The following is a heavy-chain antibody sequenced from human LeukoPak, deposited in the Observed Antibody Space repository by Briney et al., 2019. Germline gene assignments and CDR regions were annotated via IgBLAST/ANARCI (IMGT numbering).Heavy chain of an antibody. Sequence: PSETLSLTCSVSGGSVSSYYWSWIRQFPGKGLEWIGSIFYSGNTNYNPSLKSRVTMSVDTSKSRFSLNLSSVTAADTAVYYCAKGQWLVEGFDYWGQGTLVTVSS. D-gene: IGHD6-19*01. CDR2: IFYSGNT. V-gene: IGHV4-59*02. J-gene: IGHJ4*02. CDR3: AKGQWLVEGFDY. CDR1: GGSVSSYY.